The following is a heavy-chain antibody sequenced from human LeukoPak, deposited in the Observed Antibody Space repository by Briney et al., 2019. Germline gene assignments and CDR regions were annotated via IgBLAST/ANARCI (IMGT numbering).Heavy chain of an antibody. D-gene: IGHD3-16*02. J-gene: IGHJ4*02. Sequence: GGSLRLSCAASGFTFSSYAMHWVRQAPGKGQEWVAVISYDGSNKNYADSVKGRFTISRDNSKNTLYLQMNSLRAEDTAVYYCARGETPLGFDYWGQGTLVTVSS. CDR2: ISYDGSNK. CDR3: ARGETPLGFDY. CDR1: GFTFSSYA. V-gene: IGHV3-30*04.